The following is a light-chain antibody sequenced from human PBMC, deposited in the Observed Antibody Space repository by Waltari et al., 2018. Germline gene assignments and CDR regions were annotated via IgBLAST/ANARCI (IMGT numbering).Light chain of an antibody. CDR1: ESVGNN. CDR2: GAS. V-gene: IGKV3-15*01. CDR3: QQSYSTPQT. Sequence: IVMTQSPATLSVSPGRRATLSCRASESVGNNFAWYQQKPGQAPRLRIYGASSRATGIPARFSASGSRTEFVLTISSLQSEDFATYYCQQSYSTPQTFGQGTKVEIK. J-gene: IGKJ1*01.